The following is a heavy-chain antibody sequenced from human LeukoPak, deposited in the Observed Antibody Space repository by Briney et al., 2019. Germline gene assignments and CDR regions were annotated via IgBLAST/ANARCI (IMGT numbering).Heavy chain of an antibody. V-gene: IGHV4-34*01. CDR1: GGSLSGYY. J-gene: IGHJ4*02. CDR2: INHSGST. CDR3: ATIPRARSGYSSGWYRYYFDY. D-gene: IGHD6-19*01. Sequence: KASETLSLTCAVYGGSLSGYYWSWIRQPPGKGLEWIGEINHSGSTNYNPSLKSRVTISVDTSKNQFSLKLSSVTAADTAVYYCATIPRARSGYSSGWYRYYFDYWGQGTLVTVSS.